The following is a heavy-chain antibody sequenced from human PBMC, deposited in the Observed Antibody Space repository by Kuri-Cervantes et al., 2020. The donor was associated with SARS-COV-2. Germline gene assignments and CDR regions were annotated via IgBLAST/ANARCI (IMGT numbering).Heavy chain of an antibody. J-gene: IGHJ4*02. CDR3: AREKLGTVAFFDY. V-gene: IGHV3-21*01. Sequence: GESLKISCAASGFTLTTYSMNWFRQAPGKGLEWVSSISSDSFHIYYADSVKGRFTISRDNAKNSLYLQMNSLRAEDTAVYYCAREKLGTVAFFDYWGQGTLVTVSS. D-gene: IGHD7-27*01. CDR1: GFTLTTYS. CDR2: ISSDSFHI.